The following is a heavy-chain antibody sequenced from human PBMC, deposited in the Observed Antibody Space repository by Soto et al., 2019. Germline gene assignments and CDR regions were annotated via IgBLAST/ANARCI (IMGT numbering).Heavy chain of an antibody. V-gene: IGHV1-69*12. CDR3: VRDSRSYYDSRGYYGMDV. Sequence: QVQLVQSGAEVKKPGSSVKVSCKASGGTFSSYAISWVRQAPGQGLEWMGGIIPIFGTANYAQKFQGRVTITADESTSTAYMELSSLRSEDTAVYYCVRDSRSYYDSRGYYGMDVWGQGTTVTVSS. CDR2: IIPIFGTA. CDR1: GGTFSSYA. J-gene: IGHJ6*02. D-gene: IGHD3-22*01.